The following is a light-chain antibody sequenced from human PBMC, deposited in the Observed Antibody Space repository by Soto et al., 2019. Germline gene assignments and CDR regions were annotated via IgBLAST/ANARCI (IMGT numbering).Light chain of an antibody. Sequence: QDVVTQEPSLTVSPGGTVTLTCASSTGAVTSGYYPNWFQQKPGQAPRALIYSTNNKYSWTPVRFSGSLLGGKAALTLSGVQPEDEAEYYCLLYYGGQMGVFGGGTKLTVL. CDR2: STN. V-gene: IGLV7-43*01. J-gene: IGLJ2*01. CDR3: LLYYGGQMGV. CDR1: TGAVTSGYY.